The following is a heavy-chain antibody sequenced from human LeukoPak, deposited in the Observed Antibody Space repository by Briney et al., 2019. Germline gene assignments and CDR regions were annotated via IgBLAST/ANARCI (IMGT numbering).Heavy chain of an antibody. CDR1: AFTFSSYA. CDR2: VSGSGGST. J-gene: IGHJ2*01. CDR3: AKTLRESSGREYFDL. D-gene: IGHD6-19*01. V-gene: IGHV3-23*01. Sequence: GGSLRLSCAASAFTFSSYAMSWVRQAPGKGREWVSAVSGSGGSTYYADSVKGRFTISRDNSKNTLYLQMNSLRAEDTAVYYCAKTLRESSGREYFDLWGRGTLVTVSS.